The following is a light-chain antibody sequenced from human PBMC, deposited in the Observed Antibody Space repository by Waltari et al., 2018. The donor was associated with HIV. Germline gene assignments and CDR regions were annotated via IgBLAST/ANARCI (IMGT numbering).Light chain of an antibody. CDR3: QQRGDWPIT. V-gene: IGKV3-11*01. J-gene: IGKJ5*01. CDR2: DAY. CDR1: QNVDTY. Sequence: EIVLTQSPATLSLSPGEKATLSCRASQNVDTYLAWYQQKPGQAPRLLIYDAYNRATGIPARISGSGSGTDFTLTISSLEPEDFAVYDCQQRGDWPITFGQGTRLEIK.